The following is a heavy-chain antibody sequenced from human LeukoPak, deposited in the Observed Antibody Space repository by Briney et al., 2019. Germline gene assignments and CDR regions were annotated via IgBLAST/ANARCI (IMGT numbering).Heavy chain of an antibody. CDR2: INHSGST. D-gene: IGHD2-2*01. Sequence: PSETLSLTCAVYGGSFSGYYWSWIRQPPGKGLEWIGEINHSGSTNYNPSLKSRVTISVDTSKNQFSPKLSSVTAADTAVYYCARGYRGVPAYYYYYGMDVWGQGTTVTVSS. J-gene: IGHJ6*02. CDR1: GGSFSGYY. V-gene: IGHV4-34*01. CDR3: ARGYRGVPAYYYYYGMDV.